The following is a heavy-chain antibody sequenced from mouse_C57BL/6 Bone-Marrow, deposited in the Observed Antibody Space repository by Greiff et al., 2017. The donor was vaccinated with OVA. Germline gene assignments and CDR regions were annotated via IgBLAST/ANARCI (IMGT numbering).Heavy chain of an antibody. V-gene: IGHV1-76*01. Sequence: QVQLKQSGAELVRPGASVKLSCKASGYTFTDYYINWVKQRPGQGLEWIARIYPGSGNTYYNEKFKGKATLTAEKSSSTAYMQLSSLTSEDSAVYFCSGEIYDYGSSDVPSYWYFDVWGTGTTVTVSS. J-gene: IGHJ1*03. CDR2: IYPGSGNT. D-gene: IGHD1-1*01. CDR3: SGEIYDYGSSDVPSYWYFDV. CDR1: GYTFTDYY.